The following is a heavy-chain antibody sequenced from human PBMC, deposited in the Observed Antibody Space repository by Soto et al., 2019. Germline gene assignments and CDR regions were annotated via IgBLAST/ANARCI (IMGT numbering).Heavy chain of an antibody. CDR1: GFTFSSYA. Sequence: GGSLRLSCAASGFTFSSYAMSWVRQPPGKGLEWVSVISGSGGATHYADSVKGRFTISRDNSKNTLYVQMNSLRVEDTAVYYCAKGPTSVTTRWFDPWGQGTLVTVSS. CDR3: AKGPTSVTTRWFDP. J-gene: IGHJ5*02. CDR2: ISGSGGAT. V-gene: IGHV3-23*01. D-gene: IGHD4-17*01.